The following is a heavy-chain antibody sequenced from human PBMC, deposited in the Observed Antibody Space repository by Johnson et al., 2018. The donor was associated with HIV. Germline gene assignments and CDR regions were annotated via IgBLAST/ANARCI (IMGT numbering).Heavy chain of an antibody. Sequence: QMQLVESGGGVVQPGRSLRLSCAASGFTFSSYAMSWVRQAPGKGLEWVAVISYDGSNKYYADSVKGRFTISRDNSKNTLYLQMNSLRAEDTAVYYCAKNFGKILAAGGLEVGDAFDIWGQGTMVTVSS. J-gene: IGHJ3*02. CDR3: AKNFGKILAAGGLEVGDAFDI. D-gene: IGHD6-13*01. CDR1: GFTFSSYA. V-gene: IGHV3-30*18. CDR2: ISYDGSNK.